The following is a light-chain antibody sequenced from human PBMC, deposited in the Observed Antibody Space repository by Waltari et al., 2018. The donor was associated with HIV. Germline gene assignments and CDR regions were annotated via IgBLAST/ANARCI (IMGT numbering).Light chain of an antibody. CDR2: DNK. Sequence: HSLLTQPPSVSAAPGQQVTISCSGSDSNVGKHFVSWYHHVPGKRPKLLVYDNKRRQTGSSERFSGSKTGTSASLGIPGLQTADAGDCYCETWDSGLNVGVFGGGTRVTVL. CDR3: ETWDSGLNVGV. V-gene: IGLV1-51*01. CDR1: DSNVGKHF. J-gene: IGLJ2*01.